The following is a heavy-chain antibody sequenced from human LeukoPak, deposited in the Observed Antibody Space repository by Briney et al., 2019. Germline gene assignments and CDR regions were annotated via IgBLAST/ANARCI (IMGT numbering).Heavy chain of an antibody. CDR2: IRYDGSNK. V-gene: IGHV3-30*02. D-gene: IGHD3-10*01. Sequence: GGSLRLSCAASGFTFSSYAMSWVRQAPGKGLEWVAFIRYDGSNKYYADSVKGRFTISRDNSKNTLYLQMNSLRAEDTAVYYCAKSDRRTMVRGVTIRDHAFDIWGQGTMVTVSS. J-gene: IGHJ3*02. CDR1: GFTFSSYA. CDR3: AKSDRRTMVRGVTIRDHAFDI.